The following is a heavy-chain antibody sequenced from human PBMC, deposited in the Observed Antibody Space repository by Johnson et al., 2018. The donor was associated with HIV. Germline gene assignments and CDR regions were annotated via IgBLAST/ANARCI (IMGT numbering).Heavy chain of an antibody. CDR2: IYSGGST. CDR1: GFTVSSNY. J-gene: IGHJ3*02. V-gene: IGHV3-66*01. CDR3: ARERGHIVVVTTIGAFDI. Sequence: VQLVESGGGLVQPGGSLRLSCAASGFTVSSNYMSWVRQAPGKGLEWVSVIYSGGSTYYADSVKGRFTISRDNSKNTLYLQMNSLRAEDTALYYCARERGHIVVVTTIGAFDIWGQGTLATVSS. D-gene: IGHD2-21*02.